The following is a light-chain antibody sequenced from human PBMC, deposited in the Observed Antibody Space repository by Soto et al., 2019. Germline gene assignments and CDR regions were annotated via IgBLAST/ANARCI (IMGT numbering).Light chain of an antibody. CDR1: QSVSSN. J-gene: IGKJ1*01. CDR3: QQYNSWLWT. CDR2: DAS. Sequence: EIVMTQSPATLSVSPGERATLSCRASQSVSSNLAWYQQKPGQAPRLLIYDASNRATGIPARFSGSGSGTDFTLIISSLQSEDSAVYYCQQYNSWLWTFGQGTKVDIK. V-gene: IGKV3D-15*01.